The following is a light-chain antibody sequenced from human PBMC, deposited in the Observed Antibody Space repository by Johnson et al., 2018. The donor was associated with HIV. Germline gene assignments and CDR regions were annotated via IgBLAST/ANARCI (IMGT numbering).Light chain of an antibody. Sequence: QFVLTQPPSVSAAPGQTVTISCSGSSSNVGSSFVSWYRQVPGTAPKLLIYDNNKRPSGIPGRFSGSKSCPSATLGITGLQTGDEADYYCGTWDSSLTSYVFGAGTKVTVL. CDR1: SSNVGSSF. V-gene: IGLV1-51*01. J-gene: IGLJ1*01. CDR3: GTWDSSLTSYV. CDR2: DNN.